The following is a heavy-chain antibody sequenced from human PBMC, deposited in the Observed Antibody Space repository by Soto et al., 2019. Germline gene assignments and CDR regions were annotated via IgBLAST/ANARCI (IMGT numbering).Heavy chain of an antibody. J-gene: IGHJ4*02. CDR1: GFTFSSYT. Sequence: EVQLLESGGDLVQPGGSLRLSCAASGFTFSSYTMNWVRQAPGKGLDWVSAITSGGTTYYADSVRGRFTISRDDFKNTLYLQMDNLRAEDTALYYCAKRRTTVPTPTNYFDYWGQGTLVTVSS. V-gene: IGHV3-23*01. D-gene: IGHD1-1*01. CDR3: AKRRTTVPTPTNYFDY. CDR2: ITSGGTT.